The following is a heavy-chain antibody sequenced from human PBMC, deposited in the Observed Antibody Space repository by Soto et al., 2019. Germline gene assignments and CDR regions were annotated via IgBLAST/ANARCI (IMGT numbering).Heavy chain of an antibody. Sequence: ASVKVSCKASGYTFNNYDIHWVRQAPGHGLEWMGWMNPNSGNTGYAQNFRGRVTMTQNTAIGTAYMELSSLRSDDTATYCCTRAYGAETFDFWGQGTRVTVSS. D-gene: IGHD3-10*01. CDR1: GYTFNNYD. J-gene: IGHJ5*01. CDR2: MNPNSGNT. CDR3: TRAYGAETFDF. V-gene: IGHV1-8*02.